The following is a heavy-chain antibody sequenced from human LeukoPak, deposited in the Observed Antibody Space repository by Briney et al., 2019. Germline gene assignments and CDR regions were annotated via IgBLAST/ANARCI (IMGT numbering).Heavy chain of an antibody. V-gene: IGHV3-21*01. Sequence: PGGSLRLSCAASGFTFSSYSMNWVRQAPGKGLEWVSSISSSSSYIYYADSVKGQFTISRDNAKNSLYLQMNSLRAEDTAVYYCARTPGYCTNGVCYQGIDYWGQGTLVTVSS. D-gene: IGHD2-8*01. CDR1: GFTFSSYS. J-gene: IGHJ4*02. CDR3: ARTPGYCTNGVCYQGIDY. CDR2: ISSSSSYI.